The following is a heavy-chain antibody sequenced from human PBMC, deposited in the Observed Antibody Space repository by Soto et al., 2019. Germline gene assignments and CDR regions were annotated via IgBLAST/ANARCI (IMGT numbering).Heavy chain of an antibody. V-gene: IGHV1-18*01. Sequence: ASVKVSCKASGYTFTSYRISWVRQAPGQGLEWMGWISAYNGNTNYAQKLQGRVTMTTDTSTSTAYMELRSLRSDDTAVYYCVVAAQPYYFDYWGQGTLVTISS. CDR1: GYTFTSYR. CDR3: VVAAQPYYFDY. CDR2: ISAYNGNT. J-gene: IGHJ4*02. D-gene: IGHD2-15*01.